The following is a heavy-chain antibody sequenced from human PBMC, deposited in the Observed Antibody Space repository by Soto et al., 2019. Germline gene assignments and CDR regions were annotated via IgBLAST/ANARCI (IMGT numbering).Heavy chain of an antibody. V-gene: IGHV4-31*03. Sequence: PSETLSLTCTVSGGSISSDGYYWSWIRQHPGKGLEWIGYVYYSGSTYYNPSLESRVTISVDTSKNQFSLKLSSVTAADTAVYYCARYDGSATPVTKFDCWGLGTLVTVSS. CDR1: GGSISSDGYY. CDR3: ARYDGSATPVTKFDC. D-gene: IGHD1-1*01. J-gene: IGHJ4*02. CDR2: VYYSGST.